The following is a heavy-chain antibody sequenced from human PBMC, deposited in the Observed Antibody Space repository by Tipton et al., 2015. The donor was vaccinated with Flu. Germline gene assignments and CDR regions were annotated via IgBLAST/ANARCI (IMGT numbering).Heavy chain of an antibody. D-gene: IGHD2-15*01. CDR2: VCPTGNT. CDR3: ARRPSGAVVAYYFEY. V-gene: IGHV4-38-2*01. J-gene: IGHJ4*02. Sequence: GLVKPSETLSLMCSVSGDSIGRGYCWGWIRQPPGKGLEWIANVCPTGNTYYSPSLKSRVTISVDTSKNQFALKLSSVTAADTAVYYCARRPSGAVVAYYFEYWGQGTLVTVSS. CDR1: GDSIGRGYC.